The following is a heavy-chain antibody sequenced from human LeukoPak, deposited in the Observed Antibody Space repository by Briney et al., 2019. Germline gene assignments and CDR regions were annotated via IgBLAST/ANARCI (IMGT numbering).Heavy chain of an antibody. D-gene: IGHD1-7*01. V-gene: IGHV4-4*09. CDR3: ARQSRKELRYYYYYMDV. CDR1: GGSISSYY. J-gene: IGHJ6*03. CDR2: IYTSGST. Sequence: PSETLSLTCTVSGGSISSYYWSWLRQPPGKGLEWIGYIYTSGSTNYNPSLKSRVTISVDTSKNQFSLKLSSVTAADTAVYYCARQSRKELRYYYYYMDVWGKGTTVTVSS.